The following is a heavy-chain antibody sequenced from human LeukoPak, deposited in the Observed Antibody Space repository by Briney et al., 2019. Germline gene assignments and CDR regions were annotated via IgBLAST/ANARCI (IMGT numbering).Heavy chain of an antibody. J-gene: IGHJ3*02. CDR2: ISSSTSYT. Sequence: PGGSLRLSCAASGFTFSDYFMSWIRQAPGKGLEWVSYISSSTSYTCHIDSVKGRFTISRDNAKNSLYLQMNSLRAEDTAVYYCARDRVSARAFDIWGQGTMVTVSS. D-gene: IGHD2-21*01. CDR1: GFTFSDYF. CDR3: ARDRVSARAFDI. V-gene: IGHV3-11*06.